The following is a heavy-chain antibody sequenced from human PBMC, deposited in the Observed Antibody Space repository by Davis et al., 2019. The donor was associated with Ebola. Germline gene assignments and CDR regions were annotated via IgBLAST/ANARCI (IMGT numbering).Heavy chain of an antibody. V-gene: IGHV1-46*03. CDR2: INPTPGRT. Sequence: ASALISSYASAYSIFNYYMHWLRQPAGPGLEWLGMINPTPGRTIYAQKFQGRVTVTRDTSTTTVYMDLSSLRSEDTALYYCTTPGGQDSGYDVFDIWGQGTMVTVSS. CDR3: TTPGGQDSGYDVFDI. J-gene: IGHJ3*02. D-gene: IGHD5-12*01. CDR1: AYSIFNYY.